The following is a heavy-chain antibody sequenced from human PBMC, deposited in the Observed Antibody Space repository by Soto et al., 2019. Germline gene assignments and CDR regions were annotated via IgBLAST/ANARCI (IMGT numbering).Heavy chain of an antibody. Sequence: SETLSLTCTVSGASISYGGFSWSWIRQSPGKGLEWIGYISHLESTYFHPSFKSRLTMSINRTRNQFSLKLSSVTAADMAVYYCARGGGYDFFAYWGRGVLVPVSS. CDR2: ISHLEST. CDR1: GASISYGGFS. J-gene: IGHJ4*02. V-gene: IGHV4-30-2*06. D-gene: IGHD5-12*01. CDR3: ARGGGYDFFAY.